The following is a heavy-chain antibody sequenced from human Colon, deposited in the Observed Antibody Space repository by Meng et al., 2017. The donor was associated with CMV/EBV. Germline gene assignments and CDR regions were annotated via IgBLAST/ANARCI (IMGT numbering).Heavy chain of an antibody. Sequence: ASVKVSCKTSGYIFSDHYMHWVRQAPGQGFEWMGWINPNSGGTNYEQKFQGRVTMTRDTSISTVYMELNRLTADDTAVYYCARDSTQWLRVAHAAFDVWGQGATVTVSS. J-gene: IGHJ6*02. CDR1: GYIFSDHY. V-gene: IGHV1-2*02. CDR2: INPNSGGT. D-gene: IGHD5-12*01. CDR3: ARDSTQWLRVAHAAFDV.